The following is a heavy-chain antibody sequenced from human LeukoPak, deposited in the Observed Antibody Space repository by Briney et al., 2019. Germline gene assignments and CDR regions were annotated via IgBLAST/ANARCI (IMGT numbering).Heavy chain of an antibody. CDR1: GGTFSSYA. D-gene: IGHD6-13*01. V-gene: IGHV1-69*13. CDR2: IIPIFGTA. Sequence: SVKVSCKASGGTFSSYAISWVRQAPGQGLEWMGGIIPIFGTANYAQKFQGRVTITADESTSTAYMELSSLRSEDTAVYYCARDPLDGSSWYGGYFDYWGQGTLVTVSS. J-gene: IGHJ4*02. CDR3: ARDPLDGSSWYGGYFDY.